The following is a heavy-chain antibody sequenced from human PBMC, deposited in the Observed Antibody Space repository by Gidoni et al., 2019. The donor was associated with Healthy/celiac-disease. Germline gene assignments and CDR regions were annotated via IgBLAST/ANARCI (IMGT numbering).Heavy chain of an antibody. CDR2: ISAYNGNT. Sequence: QVQLVQSGAEVKKPGASVKVSCKASGYTFTSYGISWLRQAPGQGLEWMGWISAYNGNTNYAQKLQGRVTMTTDTSTSTAYMELRSLRSDDTAVYYCARAHFGPRLNYYDSSGFLQFDYWGQGTLVTVSS. D-gene: IGHD3-22*01. V-gene: IGHV1-18*01. CDR3: ARAHFGPRLNYYDSSGFLQFDY. CDR1: GYTFTSYG. J-gene: IGHJ4*02.